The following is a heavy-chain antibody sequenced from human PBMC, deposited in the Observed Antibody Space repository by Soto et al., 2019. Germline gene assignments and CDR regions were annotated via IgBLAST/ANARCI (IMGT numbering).Heavy chain of an antibody. D-gene: IGHD2-8*01. CDR1: GFTFTSSA. J-gene: IGHJ4*02. CDR2: IAVGSGYT. Sequence: QMQLEQSGPEVKKPGTSVKVSCKASGFTFTSSAFQWVRQARGQRLAWIGWIAVGSGYTNYAQRFQDRVTLTRDMSTATTDMELSRLKSEDTAIYYCAAAATAWQQMVPSDYWGQGTLVTVSS. CDR3: AAAATAWQQMVPSDY. V-gene: IGHV1-58*01.